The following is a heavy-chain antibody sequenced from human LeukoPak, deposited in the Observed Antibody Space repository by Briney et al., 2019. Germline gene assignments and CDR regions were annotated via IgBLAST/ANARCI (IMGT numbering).Heavy chain of an antibody. V-gene: IGHV3-9*01. CDR1: GFTFDDYA. CDR2: ISWNSGSI. D-gene: IGHD3-10*01. J-gene: IGHJ4*02. CDR3: ARDQSYYYGSGSYGVDY. Sequence: GGSLRLSCVASGFTFDDYAMHWVRQGPGKGLEWVSGISWNSGSIGYADSVKGRFSISRDNAKNSLYLQMNSLRAEDTALYYCARDQSYYYGSGSYGVDYWGQGTLVTVSS.